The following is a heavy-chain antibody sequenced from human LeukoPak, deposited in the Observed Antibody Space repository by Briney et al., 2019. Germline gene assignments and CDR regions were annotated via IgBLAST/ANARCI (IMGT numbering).Heavy chain of an antibody. CDR2: IYPGNSHT. V-gene: IGHV5-51*01. D-gene: IGHD3-22*01. J-gene: IGHJ4*02. Sequence: GESLRISCEASGYHFSLYFIAWVRQVPGKGLEWMGVIYPGNSHTIYSPSFQGQFIISADKSINTAYLQCSRLKTSDTAMYYCAKHDYYYESRCYPNPPFYHWGQGTLVTVSS. CDR1: GYHFSLYF. CDR3: AKHDYYYESRCYPNPPFYH.